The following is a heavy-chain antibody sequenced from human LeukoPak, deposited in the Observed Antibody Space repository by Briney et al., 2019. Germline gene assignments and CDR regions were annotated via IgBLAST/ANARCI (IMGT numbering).Heavy chain of an antibody. J-gene: IGHJ6*03. V-gene: IGHV3-23*01. CDR1: GFTFSSYA. CDR3: AKSYSYYHMDD. CDR2: IGSSGDIT. Sequence: GGSLRLSCAASGFTFSSYAMSWVRQAPGMGLEWVSSIGSSGDITYYADSVKGRFTISRDNSKNTLYLQMNSLRGDDTAVYYCAKSYSYYHMDDWGKGTSVTVSS.